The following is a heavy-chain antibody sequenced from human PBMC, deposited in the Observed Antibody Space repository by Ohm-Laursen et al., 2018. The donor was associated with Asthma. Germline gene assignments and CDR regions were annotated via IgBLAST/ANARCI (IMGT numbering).Heavy chain of an antibody. V-gene: IGHV4-59*01. D-gene: IGHD1-7*01. CDR3: ARGPNWNFQFDY. J-gene: IGHJ4*02. CDR1: GGSISSYY. CDR2: IYYSGST. Sequence: TLSLTWTVSGGSISSYYWSWIRQPPGKGLEWIGYIYYSGSTNYNPSLKSRVTISVDTSKNQFSLKLSSVTAADTAVYYCARGPNWNFQFDYWGQGTLVTVSS.